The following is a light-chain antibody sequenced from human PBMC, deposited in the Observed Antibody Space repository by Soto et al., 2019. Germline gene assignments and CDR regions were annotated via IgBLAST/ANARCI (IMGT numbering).Light chain of an antibody. Sequence: DIQMTQSPSTPSASVGDRVTITCRASQSISSWLAWYQQKPGKAPKLLIYKASSLESGVPSRFSGSGSGTEFTLTISSLQPDDFATYYCQQYNKGFGQGTKVEIK. CDR2: KAS. V-gene: IGKV1-5*03. J-gene: IGKJ1*01. CDR3: QQYNKG. CDR1: QSISSW.